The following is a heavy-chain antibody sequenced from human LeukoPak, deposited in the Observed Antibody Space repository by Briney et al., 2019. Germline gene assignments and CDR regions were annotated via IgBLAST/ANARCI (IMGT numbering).Heavy chain of an antibody. CDR1: GFTFSSYA. Sequence: GGSLRLSCAASGFTFSSYAMSWVRHAPGKGLEWVSAISGSGADTYHEDSGKGRFTISRDNSKNTLYLQMNSLRAEDTAVYYCAKVDSSGCGYWGQGTLVTVSS. V-gene: IGHV3-23*01. CDR2: ISGSGADT. CDR3: AKVDSSGCGY. J-gene: IGHJ4*02. D-gene: IGHD6-19*01.